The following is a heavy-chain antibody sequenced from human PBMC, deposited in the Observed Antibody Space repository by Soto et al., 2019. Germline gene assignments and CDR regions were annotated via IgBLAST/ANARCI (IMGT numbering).Heavy chain of an antibody. CDR3: VRDRGYSCYFF. CDR1: GFTFTDYY. Sequence: GGSLRLSCAASGFTFTDYYMSWIRQAPGQGLEWGSYISSSSGTYTNYAESVKGRFTISRDNAKNSVYLQMNSLIAEDTAVYYCVRDRGYSCYFFWDQGALVTGSA. CDR2: ISSSSGTYT. V-gene: IGHV3-11*06. D-gene: IGHD5-12*01. J-gene: IGHJ4*02.